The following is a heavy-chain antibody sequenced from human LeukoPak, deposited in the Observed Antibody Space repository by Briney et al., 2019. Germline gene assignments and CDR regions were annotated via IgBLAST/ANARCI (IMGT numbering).Heavy chain of an antibody. Sequence: SETLSLTCTVSGGSISSYSWSLIRQPAGKELEWIGRIYVSGRTDYSPSFNSRVTMSLDTSKNQFSLKLSSVTAADTAVYYCARNGPTFGETVYWGQGTLVTVSS. D-gene: IGHD3-10*01. CDR2: IYVSGRT. V-gene: IGHV4-4*07. CDR3: ARNGPTFGETVY. J-gene: IGHJ4*02. CDR1: GGSISSYS.